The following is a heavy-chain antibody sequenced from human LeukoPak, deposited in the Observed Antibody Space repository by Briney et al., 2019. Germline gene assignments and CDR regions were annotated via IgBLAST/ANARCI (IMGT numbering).Heavy chain of an antibody. CDR2: ISASGGNT. CDR3: ARDGEESSYYDFWSGYWPYYYYGMDV. Sequence: GGSLRLSCAASGFTFSNYAMSWVRQAPGKGLEWVSAISASGGNTYYADSVKGRFTISRDNSKNTLYLQMNSLRAEDTAVYYCARDGEESSYYDFWSGYWPYYYYGMDVWGQGTTVTVSS. CDR1: GFTFSNYA. V-gene: IGHV3-23*01. D-gene: IGHD3-3*01. J-gene: IGHJ6*02.